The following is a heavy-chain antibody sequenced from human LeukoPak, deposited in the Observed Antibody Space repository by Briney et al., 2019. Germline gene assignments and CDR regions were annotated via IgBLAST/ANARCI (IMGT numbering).Heavy chain of an antibody. CDR3: ATLRFLEWLSDY. D-gene: IGHD3-3*01. CDR1: GFTFSSYG. J-gene: IGHJ4*02. V-gene: IGHV3-33*01. Sequence: GGSLRLSCAASGFTFSSYGMHWVRQAPGKGLEWVAVIWYDGSNKYYADSVKGRFTISRDNSKNTLYLQMNSLRAEDTAVYYCATLRFLEWLSDYWGQGTLVTVSS. CDR2: IWYDGSNK.